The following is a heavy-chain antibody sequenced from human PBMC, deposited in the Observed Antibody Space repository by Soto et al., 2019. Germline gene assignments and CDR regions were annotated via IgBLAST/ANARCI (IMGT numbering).Heavy chain of an antibody. CDR2: ISGSGGST. CDR1: GFTFSSYA. Sequence: GGSLRLSCAASGFTFSSYAMSWVRQAPGKGLEWVSAISGSGGSTYYADSVKGRFTISRDNSKNTLYLQMNSLRAEDTAVYYCANLLGSNDAFDIWGQGTMVTVSS. V-gene: IGHV3-23*01. CDR3: ANLLGSNDAFDI. J-gene: IGHJ3*02.